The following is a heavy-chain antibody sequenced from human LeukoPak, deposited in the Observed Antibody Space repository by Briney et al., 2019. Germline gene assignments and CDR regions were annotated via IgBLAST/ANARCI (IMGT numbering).Heavy chain of an antibody. CDR1: GGTFSSYA. Sequence: ASVKVSCKASGGTFSSYAISWVRQAPGQGLEWMGIINPSGGSTSYAQKFQGRVTMTRDTSTSTVYMELSSLRSEDTAVYYCARGYGVNWFDPWGQGTLVTVSS. V-gene: IGHV1-46*01. CDR3: ARGYGVNWFDP. D-gene: IGHD4-17*01. J-gene: IGHJ5*02. CDR2: INPSGGST.